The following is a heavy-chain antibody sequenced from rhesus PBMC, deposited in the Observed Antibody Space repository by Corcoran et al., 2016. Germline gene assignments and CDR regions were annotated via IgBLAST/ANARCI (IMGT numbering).Heavy chain of an antibody. CDR3: AAVAGVDY. CDR2: ITYSGST. Sequence: QVQLQESGPGLVKPPETLSLTSAVSVGPTRRGHSSWSWIRQPPGKGLEWIGYITYSGSTSYNPSLKSRVTISRDTSKNQFSLKLSSVTAADTAVYYCAAVAGVDYWGQGVLVTVSS. V-gene: IGHV4-122*02. CDR1: VGPTRRGHSS. D-gene: IGHD4-29*01. J-gene: IGHJ4*01.